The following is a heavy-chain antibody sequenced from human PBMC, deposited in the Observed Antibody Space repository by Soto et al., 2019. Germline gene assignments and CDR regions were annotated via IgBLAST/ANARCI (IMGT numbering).Heavy chain of an antibody. J-gene: IGHJ6*02. CDR2: INPNSGGT. D-gene: IGHD5-18*01. V-gene: IGHV1-2*04. Sequence: GYSVKVSCKASGYAFTGYYMHWVRQAPGQGLEWMGWINPNSGGTNYAQKFQGWVTMTRDTSISTAYMELRRLRSDDTAVYYCARQKDTAMGDDYYGMDVWGQGTTVTVSS. CDR3: ARQKDTAMGDDYYGMDV. CDR1: GYAFTGYY.